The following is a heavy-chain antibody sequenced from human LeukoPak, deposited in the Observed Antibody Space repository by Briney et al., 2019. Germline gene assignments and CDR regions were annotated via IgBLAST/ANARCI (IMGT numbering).Heavy chain of an antibody. CDR3: ARDQGSGTYYSSAFDI. V-gene: IGHV1-18*01. CDR2: ISAYNGNT. Sequence: ASVKVSCKASGYTFTSYGISWVRQAPGQGLEWMGWISAYNGNTNYAQKLQGRVTMTTDTSTSTAYMELRSPRSDDTALYYCARDQGSGTYYSSAFDIWGQGTMVTVSS. J-gene: IGHJ3*02. D-gene: IGHD1-26*01. CDR1: GYTFTSYG.